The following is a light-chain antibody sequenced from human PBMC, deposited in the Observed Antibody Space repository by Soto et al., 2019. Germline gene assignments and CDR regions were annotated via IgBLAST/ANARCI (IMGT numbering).Light chain of an antibody. CDR1: ITDIGAYNY. CDR3: SSYTSSITPYV. V-gene: IGLV2-14*01. CDR2: GVS. Sequence: SVLTLPASVSGSPGQSIPISCTVTITDIGAYNYVSWYQQHPSKAPTLLIYGVSSRPSGVSNRFSGSKSGNAAYLTISGLQADDEAEYYCSSYTSSITPYVFGTGTKVTAL. J-gene: IGLJ1*01.